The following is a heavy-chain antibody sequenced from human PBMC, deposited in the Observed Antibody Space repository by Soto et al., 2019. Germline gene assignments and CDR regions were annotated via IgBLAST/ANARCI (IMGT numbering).Heavy chain of an antibody. V-gene: IGHV3-48*03. CDR2: IHPGGQTI. Sequence: GGSMRLSCAASGFTFSSSEMYWVRQAPGKGLEWISYIHPGGQTIFYAESVKGRFTISRDNAKHSVYLQMNSLRAEDTAVYYCARRGSRWGRGTKVTVSS. J-gene: IGHJ3*01. CDR3: ARRGSR. CDR1: GFTFSSSE. D-gene: IGHD2-15*01.